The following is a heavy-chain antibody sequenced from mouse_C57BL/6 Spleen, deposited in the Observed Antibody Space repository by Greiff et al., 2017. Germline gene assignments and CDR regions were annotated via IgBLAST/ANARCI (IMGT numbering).Heavy chain of an antibody. V-gene: IGHV5-6*01. CDR1: GFTFSSYG. CDR3: ARQGDYDVGFDY. D-gene: IGHD2-4*01. CDR2: ISSGGSYT. J-gene: IGHJ2*01. Sequence: EVKLVESGGDLVKPGGSLKLSCAASGFTFSSYGMSWVRQTPDKRLEWVATISSGGSYTYYPDSVKGRFTISRDNAKNTLYLQMSSLKSEDTAMYYCARQGDYDVGFDYWGQGTTLTVSS.